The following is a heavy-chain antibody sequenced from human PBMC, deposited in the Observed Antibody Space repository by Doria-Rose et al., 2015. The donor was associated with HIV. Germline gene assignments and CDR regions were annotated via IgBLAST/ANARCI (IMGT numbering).Heavy chain of an antibody. V-gene: IGHV3-49*02. J-gene: IGHJ4*02. D-gene: IGHD1-26*01. CDR3: ARVGWELLYFFDY. Sequence: GKWLEWIGFIRRKAYGGTKEYAASVKGRVTISRDDSKSIAYLQLNSLKTEDTAVYFCARVGWELLYFFDYWGQGTRVTVSS. CDR2: IRRKAYGGTK.